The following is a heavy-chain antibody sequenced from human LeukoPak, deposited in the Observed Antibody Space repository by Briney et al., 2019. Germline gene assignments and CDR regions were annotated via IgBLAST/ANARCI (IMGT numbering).Heavy chain of an antibody. Sequence: ASQTLSLTCAVSGGSISSGGYSWSWIRQPPGKCLEWIGYIYHSGSTYYNPSLKSPVTISVDRSKNQFSLKLSSVTAADTDVYYCARVSERLGLGVDYWGQGTLVTVSS. V-gene: IGHV4-30-2*01. CDR1: GGSISSGGYS. CDR3: ARVSERLGLGVDY. CDR2: IYHSGST. J-gene: IGHJ4*02. D-gene: IGHD3-16*01.